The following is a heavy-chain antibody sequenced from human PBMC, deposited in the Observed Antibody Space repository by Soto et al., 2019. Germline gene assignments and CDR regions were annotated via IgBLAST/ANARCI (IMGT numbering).Heavy chain of an antibody. CDR3: AKGRLSDYYYMDV. Sequence: GGSLRLSCAASGFTFSSYAMSWVRQAPGKGLEWVSGISDSGGSTYYADSVEGRFTISRDNSKKMLYVQMNSLRAEDTAVYYCAKGRLSDYYYMDVWGKGTTVTVSS. J-gene: IGHJ6*03. CDR2: ISDSGGST. V-gene: IGHV3-23*01. CDR1: GFTFSSYA.